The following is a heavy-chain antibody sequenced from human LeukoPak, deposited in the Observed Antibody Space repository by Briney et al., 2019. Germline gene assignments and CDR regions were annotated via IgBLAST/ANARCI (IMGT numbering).Heavy chain of an antibody. CDR2: ISGSTTYT. CDR1: GFTFSDYY. D-gene: IGHD2-15*01. Sequence: GGSLRLSCAASGFTFSDYYMSWIRQPPGKGLEWVSYISGSTTYTNYADPVRGRFTISRDNSKNSLYLQMNSLRAEDTAVYYCARDREVVAFDIWGQGTMVTVSS. J-gene: IGHJ3*02. V-gene: IGHV3-11*05. CDR3: ARDREVVAFDI.